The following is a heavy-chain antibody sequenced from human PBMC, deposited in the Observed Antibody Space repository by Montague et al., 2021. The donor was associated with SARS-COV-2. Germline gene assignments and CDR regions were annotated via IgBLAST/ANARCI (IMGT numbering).Heavy chain of an antibody. J-gene: IGHJ6*02. CDR1: GGSISSYY. CDR3: ARGRRIAAGGTSHYGLDV. D-gene: IGHD6-13*01. CDR2: IYIRETA. V-gene: IGHV4-4*07. Sequence: SETLSLTCTVPGGSISSYYWSWIRQPAGKGLEWIGRIYIRETATYNPSLTSRVIMSADTSKNQIPLKLSSVTAADTAVYYCARGRRIAAGGTSHYGLDVWGQGTTVTVSS.